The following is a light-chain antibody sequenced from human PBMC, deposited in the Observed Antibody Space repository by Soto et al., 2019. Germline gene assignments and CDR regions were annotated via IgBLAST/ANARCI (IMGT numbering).Light chain of an antibody. V-gene: IGLV2-14*01. CDR2: DVS. CDR3: SSYTSSSTLYV. J-gene: IGLJ1*01. CDR1: SSDVGGYNY. Sequence: QSALTQPASVSGSPGQSITISCTGTSSDVGGYNYVSWYQQHPGKAPKLMIYDVSNRPSGVSNRFSGSKSGNTASLTISGRQAEDEADYYCSSYTSSSTLYVLGTVTKLTVL.